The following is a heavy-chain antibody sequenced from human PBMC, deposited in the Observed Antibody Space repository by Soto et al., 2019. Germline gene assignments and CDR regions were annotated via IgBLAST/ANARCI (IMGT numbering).Heavy chain of an antibody. CDR1: GDTFSRST. J-gene: IGHJ6*02. V-gene: IGHV1-69*19. Sequence: QVQLVQSGADVKKPGSSVKVSCKASGDTFSRSTISWVRQAPGQGLEWMGGIIPVLATTNYAQKFQGRLTITADESTTTAYMELSSLRSEETAVYYCARLRSASAERKLDVWGQGTTFTVSS. D-gene: IGHD1-1*01. CDR2: IIPVLATT. CDR3: ARLRSASAERKLDV.